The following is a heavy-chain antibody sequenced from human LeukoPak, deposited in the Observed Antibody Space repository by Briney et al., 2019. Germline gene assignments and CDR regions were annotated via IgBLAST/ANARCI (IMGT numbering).Heavy chain of an antibody. CDR3: ATNYYCSGSYTYYFDY. CDR1: GGTFSSYT. D-gene: IGHD3-10*01. CDR2: IIPILGIA. J-gene: IGHJ4*02. V-gene: IGHV1-69*02. Sequence: SVKVSCKASGGTFSSYTISWVRQAPGQGLEWMGRIIPILGIANYAQKFQGRVTITADKSTSTAYMELSSLRSEDTAVYYCATNYYCSGSYTYYFDYWGQGTLVTVSS.